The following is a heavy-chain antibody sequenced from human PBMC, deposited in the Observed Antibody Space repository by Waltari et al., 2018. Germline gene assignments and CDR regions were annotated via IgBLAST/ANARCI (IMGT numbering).Heavy chain of an antibody. J-gene: IGHJ3*02. CDR3: AKSGRSPWAFDI. V-gene: IGHV3-23*04. Sequence: EVQLVESGGGLVQPGGSLRLSCRASGFPFSRYGMTWVRQAPGKGLEWVSAIGGSTGSTNYADSVRGRFTISRDNSKNTLYLQMNSLRAEDTALYYCAKSGRSPWAFDIWGQGTMVTVSS. CDR1: GFPFSRYG. D-gene: IGHD3-10*01. CDR2: IGGSTGST.